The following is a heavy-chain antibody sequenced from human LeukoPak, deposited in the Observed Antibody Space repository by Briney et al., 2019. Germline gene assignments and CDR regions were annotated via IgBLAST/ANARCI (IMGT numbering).Heavy chain of an antibody. CDR1: GASVSGKF. V-gene: IGHV4-59*02. D-gene: IGHD3/OR15-3a*01. CDR2: IYYSGST. Sequence: SETLSLTCTVSGASVSGKFWSWIRHSLENGLEWIGLIYYSGSTKFNPSLKSRVAMSLDPSNNQFSLSLNSVTTTDTAVYFCVGGGDWLPEYWGHGTQVIVSS. CDR3: VGGGDWLPEY. J-gene: IGHJ4*01.